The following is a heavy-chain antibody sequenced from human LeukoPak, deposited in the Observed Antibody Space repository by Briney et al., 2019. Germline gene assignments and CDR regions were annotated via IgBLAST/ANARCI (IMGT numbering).Heavy chain of an antibody. CDR2: IYHSGTT. J-gene: IGHJ5*02. Sequence: SETLSLTCTISGGSISSSNYYWGWIRQPPGKGLEWIGVIYHSGTTYYNPSLKSRVTISVDTSKNQFSLKLSSVTAADTAVYYCARTPYSGSRGWFDPWGQGSLVTVSS. CDR3: ARTPYSGSRGWFDP. D-gene: IGHD1-26*01. CDR1: GGSISSSNYY. V-gene: IGHV4-39*07.